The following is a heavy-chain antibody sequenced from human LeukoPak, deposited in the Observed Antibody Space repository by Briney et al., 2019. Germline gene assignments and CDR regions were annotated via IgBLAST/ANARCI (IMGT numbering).Heavy chain of an antibody. CDR1: GFTFSDYY. J-gene: IGHJ4*02. Sequence: GGSLRLSCAASGFTFSDYYMSWLRQAPGKGLEWVSYISSSSSTIYYADSVKGRFTISRDNAKNSLYLQMNSLRAEDTAVYYCARPYYYDSSGYYSWGQGTLVTVSS. V-gene: IGHV3-11*04. D-gene: IGHD3-22*01. CDR2: ISSSSSTI. CDR3: ARPYYYDSSGYYS.